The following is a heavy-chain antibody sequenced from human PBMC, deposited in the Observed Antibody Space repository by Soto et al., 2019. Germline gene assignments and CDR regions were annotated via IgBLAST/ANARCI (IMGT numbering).Heavy chain of an antibody. CDR1: GYTFTSYG. D-gene: IGHD3-3*01. Sequence: ASVKVSCKASGYTFTSYGISWVRQAPGQGLEWMGWISAYNGNTNYAQKLQGRVTMTTDTSTSTAYMELRSLRSDDTAVYYCARVAPLRFLEWLSNWFDPWGQGTLVTVSS. J-gene: IGHJ5*02. CDR3: ARVAPLRFLEWLSNWFDP. CDR2: ISAYNGNT. V-gene: IGHV1-18*01.